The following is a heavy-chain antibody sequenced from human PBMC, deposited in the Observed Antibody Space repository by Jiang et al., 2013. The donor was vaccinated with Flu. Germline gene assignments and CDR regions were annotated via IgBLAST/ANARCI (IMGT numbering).Heavy chain of an antibody. CDR3: ARHLSSSSGAFDI. Sequence: QLLESGGGLVQPGGSLRLSCAASGFTFSSYEMNWVRQAPGKGLEWVANIKQDGSEKYYVDSVKGRFTISRDNAKNSLYLQMNSLRAEDTAVYYCARHLSSSSGAFDIWGQGTMVTVSS. CDR1: GFTFSSYE. CDR2: IKQDGSEK. V-gene: IGHV3-7*01. D-gene: IGHD6-6*01. J-gene: IGHJ3*02.